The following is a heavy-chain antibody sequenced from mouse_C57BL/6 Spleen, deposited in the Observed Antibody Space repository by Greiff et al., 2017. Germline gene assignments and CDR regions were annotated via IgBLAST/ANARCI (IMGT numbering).Heavy chain of an antibody. Sequence: VQLQQSGPELVKPGASVKISCKASGYAFSSSWMNWVKQRPGKGLEWIGRIYPGDGDTNYNGKFKGKATLTADKSSSTAYMQLSSLTSEDSAVYFCARIYGSSYDWFAYWGQGTLVTVSA. D-gene: IGHD1-1*01. CDR3: ARIYGSSYDWFAY. CDR2: IYPGDGDT. CDR1: GYAFSSSW. J-gene: IGHJ3*01. V-gene: IGHV1-82*01.